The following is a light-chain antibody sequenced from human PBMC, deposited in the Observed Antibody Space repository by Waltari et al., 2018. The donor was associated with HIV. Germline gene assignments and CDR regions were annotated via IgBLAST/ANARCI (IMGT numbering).Light chain of an antibody. Sequence: QSVLTQPPSASATPGPRVTISCSGSSSNIGSNYVYLYQPLPGTAPTLLIYRTNQRPAGVPDRFSGARSGTSAALAISGLRSEDEADYYCAAWGESLTGCVYGAGTKVTVL. J-gene: IGLJ1*01. CDR2: RTN. V-gene: IGLV1-47*01. CDR3: AAWGESLTGCV. CDR1: SSNIGSNY.